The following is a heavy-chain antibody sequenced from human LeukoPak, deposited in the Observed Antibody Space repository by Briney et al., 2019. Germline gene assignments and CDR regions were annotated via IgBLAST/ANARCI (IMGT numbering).Heavy chain of an antibody. V-gene: IGHV3-33*06. CDR1: GFTCSHYG. Sequence: PGRSLRLSCTASGFTCSHYGMHWVRQAPGKGLEWVAVIWSDGTEKYYADAVKGRFTISRDNSRNTLYLQMNSLRGEDTVVYYCAKDAQRGFDYSNSLEYWGQGTLVTVSS. D-gene: IGHD4-11*01. CDR2: IWSDGTEK. J-gene: IGHJ4*02. CDR3: AKDAQRGFDYSNSLEY.